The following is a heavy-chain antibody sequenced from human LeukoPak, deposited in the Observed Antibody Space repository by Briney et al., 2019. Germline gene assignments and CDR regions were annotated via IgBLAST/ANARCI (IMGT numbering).Heavy chain of an antibody. Sequence: GGSLRLSCAASGFTFSSYWMSWVRQAPGKGLEWVANIKQDGSEKYYVDSVKGRFTISRDNAKNSLYLQMNSLRAEDTAVYYCAKDRFPYYYDSSGSLDYWGQGTLVTVSS. CDR2: IKQDGSEK. D-gene: IGHD3-22*01. V-gene: IGHV3-7*03. J-gene: IGHJ4*02. CDR1: GFTFSSYW. CDR3: AKDRFPYYYDSSGSLDY.